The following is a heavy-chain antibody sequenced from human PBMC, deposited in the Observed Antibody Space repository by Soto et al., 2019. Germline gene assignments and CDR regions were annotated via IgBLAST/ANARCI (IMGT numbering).Heavy chain of an antibody. D-gene: IGHD2-8*01. V-gene: IGHV1-2*02. CDR2: INPNSGGT. Sequence: ASVKVSCKASGYTFTGYYMHWVRQAPGQGLEWMGWINPNSGGTNYAQKFQGRVTMTRDTSISTAYMELSRLRSDDTAVYYCARGDIVLMVYAIRRFEPWGQGILVIVS. CDR1: GYTFTGYY. J-gene: IGHJ5*02. CDR3: ARGDIVLMVYAIRRFEP.